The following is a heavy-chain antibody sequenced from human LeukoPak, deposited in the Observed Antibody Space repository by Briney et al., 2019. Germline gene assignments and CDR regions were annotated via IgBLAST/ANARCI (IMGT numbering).Heavy chain of an antibody. V-gene: IGHV4-39*07. D-gene: IGHD2-2*01. CDR2: IYYSGST. CDR1: GGSNSSSSYY. J-gene: IGHJ4*02. CDR3: ARASYQYCSSTSCSNLFDY. Sequence: PSETLSLTCTVSGGSNSSSSYYWGWIRQPPGKGLEWIGSIYYSGSTYYNPSLKSRVTISVDRSKNQFSLKLSSVTAADTAVYYCARASYQYCSSTSCSNLFDYWGQGTLVTVSS.